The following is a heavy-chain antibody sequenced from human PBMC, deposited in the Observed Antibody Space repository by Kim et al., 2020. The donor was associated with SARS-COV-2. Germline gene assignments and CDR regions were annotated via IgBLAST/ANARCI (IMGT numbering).Heavy chain of an antibody. D-gene: IGHD6-13*01. J-gene: IGHJ4*02. CDR1: GGSFSGYY. V-gene: IGHV4-34*01. CDR2: INHSGST. CDR3: ARSGSSWQRPFDY. Sequence: SETLSLTCAVYGGSFSGYYWSWIRQPPGKGLEWIGEINHSGSTNYNPSLKSRVTISVDTSKNQFSLKLSSVTAADTAVYYCARSGSSWQRPFDYWGQGTLVTVSS.